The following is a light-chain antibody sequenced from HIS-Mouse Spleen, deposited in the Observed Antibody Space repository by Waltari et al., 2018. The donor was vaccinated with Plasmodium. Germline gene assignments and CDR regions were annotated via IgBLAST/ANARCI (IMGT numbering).Light chain of an antibody. V-gene: IGLV3-10*01. CDR1: ALAKKY. Sequence: SYELPQPASVSVSPGQTATLTCTGDALAKKYASWYQQKSGQAPMLVIYEDTKRPAGIPERSSGCTSGNMASLTVSGAQVQDQADYYCYSADSSGNQRVCGGGTKLTVL. CDR3: YSADSSGNQRV. CDR2: EDT. J-gene: IGLJ3*02.